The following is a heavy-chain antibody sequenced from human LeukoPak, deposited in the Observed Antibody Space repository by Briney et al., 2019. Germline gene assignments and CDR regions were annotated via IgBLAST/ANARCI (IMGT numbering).Heavy chain of an antibody. CDR1: GFTFSSYS. V-gene: IGHV3-21*05. CDR3: ARDQGGSWYRDFDY. Sequence: GGSLRLSCAASGFTFSSYSMNLVRQAPGKGLEWVSYISSSSSYIYYADSVKGRFTISRDNAKNSLYLQMNSLRAEDTAVYYCARDQGGSWYRDFDYWGQGTLVTVSS. CDR2: ISSSSSYI. J-gene: IGHJ4*02. D-gene: IGHD6-13*01.